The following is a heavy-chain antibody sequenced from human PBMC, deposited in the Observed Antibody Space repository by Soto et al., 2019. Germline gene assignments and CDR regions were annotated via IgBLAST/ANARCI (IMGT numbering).Heavy chain of an antibody. CDR1: GASISNGYY. CDR3: AREESVPILTATGFFDF. J-gene: IGHJ4*02. CDR2: IYYSGTT. V-gene: IGHV4-31*03. D-gene: IGHD6-13*01. Sequence: VQLQESGPGLVKPSQTLSLTCSVAGASISNGYYWSWVRQHPGRGLECIGHIYYSGTTYYNPSLKSRVTMSLDTSKNQFSLRLSSVTAADTAVYYCAREESVPILTATGFFDFWSQGTLVTVSS.